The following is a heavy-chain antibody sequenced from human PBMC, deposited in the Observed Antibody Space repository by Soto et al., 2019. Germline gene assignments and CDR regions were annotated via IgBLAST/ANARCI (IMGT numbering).Heavy chain of an antibody. Sequence: ASVKVSCKASGYTFSSYAISWVRQAPGHGLEWMGGIIPIFGTANYAQKFQGRVTITADESTSTAYMELSSLRSADTAVYYCARDLDSYYQGPGGMDVWGQGTTVTVSS. CDR2: IIPIFGTA. D-gene: IGHD3-10*01. V-gene: IGHV1-69*13. CDR3: ARDLDSYYQGPGGMDV. CDR1: GYTFSSYA. J-gene: IGHJ6*02.